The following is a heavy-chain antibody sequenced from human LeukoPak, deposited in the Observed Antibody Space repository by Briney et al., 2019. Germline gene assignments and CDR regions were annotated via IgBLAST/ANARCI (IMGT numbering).Heavy chain of an antibody. CDR2: ISSNGGST. Sequence: TGGSLRLSCAASGFTFSSCAMHWVRQAPGKGLEYVSAISSNGGSTYYANSVKGRFTISRDNSKNTLYLQMGSLRAEDMAVYYCARGIAARLYYFDYWGQGTLVTVSS. CDR3: ARGIAARLYYFDY. D-gene: IGHD6-6*01. V-gene: IGHV3-64*01. J-gene: IGHJ4*02. CDR1: GFTFSSCA.